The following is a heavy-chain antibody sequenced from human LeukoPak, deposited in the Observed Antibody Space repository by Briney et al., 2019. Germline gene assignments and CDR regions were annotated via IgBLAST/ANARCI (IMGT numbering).Heavy chain of an antibody. V-gene: IGHV3-23*01. CDR2: ISGSGGST. J-gene: IGHJ6*02. CDR1: GFTFSSYA. D-gene: IGHD6-13*01. CDR3: AKDCSPYYYYGMDV. Sequence: GGSLRLSRAAPGFTFSSYAMSWVRQAPGKGLEWVSAISGSGGSTYYADSVKGRFTISRDNSKNTLYLQMNSLRAEDTAVYYCAKDCSPYYYYGMDVWGQGTTVTVSS.